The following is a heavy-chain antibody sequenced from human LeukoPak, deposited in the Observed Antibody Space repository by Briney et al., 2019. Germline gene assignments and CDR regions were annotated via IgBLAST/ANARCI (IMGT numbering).Heavy chain of an antibody. CDR3: AREVSGSTRGNVFDI. CDR1: GFTFSSYS. V-gene: IGHV3-21*01. Sequence: PGGSLRLSCAASGFTFSSYSMNWVRQAPGKGLEWVSYITSSSSYMYFADSVKGRFTISRDNAKNSLYLQMNSLRAEDTAVYYCAREVSGSTRGNVFDIWGQGTMVTVSS. D-gene: IGHD5/OR15-5a*01. CDR2: ITSSSSYM. J-gene: IGHJ3*02.